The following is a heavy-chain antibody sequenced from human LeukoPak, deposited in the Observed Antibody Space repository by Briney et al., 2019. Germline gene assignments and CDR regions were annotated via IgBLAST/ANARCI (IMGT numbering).Heavy chain of an antibody. CDR3: ATGDSSGWYFEY. CDR2: INWDGGST. D-gene: IGHD6-19*01. CDR1: GFTFEEHG. Sequence: GGSLRLSCAASGFTFEEHGGTWVRQVPGKGLEWVAGINWDGGSTGYADSVKGRFTISRDNAKNSLFLQMNSLRVEDTALYFCATGDSSGWYFEYWGQGALVNVSS. J-gene: IGHJ4*02. V-gene: IGHV3-20*04.